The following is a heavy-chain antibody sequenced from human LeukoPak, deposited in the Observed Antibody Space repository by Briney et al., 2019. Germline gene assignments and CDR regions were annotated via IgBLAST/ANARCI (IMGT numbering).Heavy chain of an antibody. CDR1: GGSISSGGYY. CDR2: IYHSGST. CDR3: ARGATIFGMVDAFDI. V-gene: IGHV4-30-2*01. D-gene: IGHD3-3*01. Sequence: SETLSLTRTVSGGSISSGGYYWSWIWQPPGKGLEWIGYIYHSGSTYYNPSLKSRVTISVDRSKNQFSLKLSSVTAADTAVYYCARGATIFGMVDAFDIWGQGTMVTVSS. J-gene: IGHJ3*02.